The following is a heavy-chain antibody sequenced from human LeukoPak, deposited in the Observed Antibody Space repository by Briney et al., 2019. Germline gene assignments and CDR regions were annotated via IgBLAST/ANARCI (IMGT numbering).Heavy chain of an antibody. J-gene: IGHJ2*01. CDR1: GLTFSSDE. Sequence: GGSLRLSCAASGLTFSSDEMNWVREAPGKGLEWVAVIWYDGRNKYYADSVKGRFTISRDNSKNTLFLQMNILRAEDTAVYYCARDMEQWLVQDWYFDLWGRGTLVTVSS. CDR2: IWYDGRNK. D-gene: IGHD6-19*01. CDR3: ARDMEQWLVQDWYFDL. V-gene: IGHV3-33*08.